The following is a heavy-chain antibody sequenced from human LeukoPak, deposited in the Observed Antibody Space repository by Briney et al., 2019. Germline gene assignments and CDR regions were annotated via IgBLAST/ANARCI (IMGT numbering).Heavy chain of an antibody. CDR1: GCTLTELS. CDR3: ATDRRPITMVRGVSSPQIPDAFDI. V-gene: IGHV1-24*01. CDR2: FDPEDGET. J-gene: IGHJ3*02. D-gene: IGHD3-10*01. Sequence: ASVKVSCKVSGCTLTELSMHWVRQAPGKGLEWMGGFDPEDGETIYAQKFQGRVTMTEDTSTDTAYMELGSLRSEDTAVYYCATDRRPITMVRGVSSPQIPDAFDIWGQGTMVTVSS.